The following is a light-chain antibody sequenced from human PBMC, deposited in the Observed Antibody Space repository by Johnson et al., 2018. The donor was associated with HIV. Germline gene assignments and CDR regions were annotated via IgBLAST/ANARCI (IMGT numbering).Light chain of an antibody. CDR3: GTWDDSLSTGGV. CDR2: ENN. J-gene: IGLJ1*01. Sequence: QLVLTQPPSVSAAPGQKVSISCSGSSSNIGHNYVSWYQQLPGTAPKLLIYENNKRPSGIPDRFSGSKSGTSATLGITGLQTGDEADYYFGTWDDSLSTGGVFGAGTKVTVL. CDR1: SSNIGHNY. V-gene: IGLV1-51*02.